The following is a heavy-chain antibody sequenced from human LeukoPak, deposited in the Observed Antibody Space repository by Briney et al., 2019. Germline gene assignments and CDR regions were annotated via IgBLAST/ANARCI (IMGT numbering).Heavy chain of an antibody. Sequence: PGGSLRLSCAASGFTFSSYAMHWVRQAPGKGLEWVAVIWYDGSNKYYADSVKGRFTISGDNSKNTLYLQMNSLRAEDTAVYYCARDLHGEGDILTGMGYDYWGQGTLVTVSS. J-gene: IGHJ4*02. D-gene: IGHD3-9*01. CDR3: ARDLHGEGDILTGMGYDY. V-gene: IGHV3-33*08. CDR2: IWYDGSNK. CDR1: GFTFSSYA.